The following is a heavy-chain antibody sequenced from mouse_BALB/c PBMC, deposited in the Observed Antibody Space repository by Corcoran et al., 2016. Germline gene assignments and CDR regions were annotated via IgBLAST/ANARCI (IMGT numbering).Heavy chain of an antibody. CDR2: INPYNGGT. D-gene: IGHD2-2*01. CDR3: ARRYYGYDVAINY. Sequence: EAEHQQTAPVLVKPGASMKIACKASGYSFTGYTMNWVKQSHGKNLEWIGLINPYNGGTSYNQKFKGKATLTVDKSSSTAYMELLSLTSEDSAVYYCARRYYGYDVAINYWGHGTSYTLSS. CDR1: GYSFTGYT. J-gene: IGHJ4*01. V-gene: IGHV1-18*01.